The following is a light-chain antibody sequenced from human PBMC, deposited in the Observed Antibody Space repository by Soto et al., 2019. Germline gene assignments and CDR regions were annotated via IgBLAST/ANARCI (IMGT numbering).Light chain of an antibody. CDR1: TGAVTSGNY. Sequence: QAVVTQEPSLTVSPGGTVTLTCASSTGAVTSGNYASWFQQRPGQAPRTLIYTTNSRHSWTPARFSGSLLGDKAALALSGVQPDDEAHYYCLLCYGGAQLIFGGGTKLTVL. CDR3: LLCYGGAQLI. J-gene: IGLJ2*01. CDR2: TTN. V-gene: IGLV7-43*01.